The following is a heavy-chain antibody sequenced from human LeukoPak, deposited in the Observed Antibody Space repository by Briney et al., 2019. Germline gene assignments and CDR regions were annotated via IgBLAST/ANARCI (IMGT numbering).Heavy chain of an antibody. Sequence: GGSLRLSWAASGFTFSTYPMNWVRQAPGKGLEWVSHISDTSTTIYYADSVKGRLTISRDNAKNFLYLQMNSLRAEDTAVYYCARWGATGYGDYWGQGTLVSVSS. J-gene: IGHJ4*02. CDR3: ARWGATGYGDY. V-gene: IGHV3-48*03. CDR2: ISDTSTTI. D-gene: IGHD3-9*01. CDR1: GFTFSTYP.